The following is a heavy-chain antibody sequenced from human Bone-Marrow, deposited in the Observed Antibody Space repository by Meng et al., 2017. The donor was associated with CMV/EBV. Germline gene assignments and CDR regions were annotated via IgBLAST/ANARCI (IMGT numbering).Heavy chain of an antibody. D-gene: IGHD6-13*01. CDR3: ASHRRIAAAIIL. CDR1: GGSISSYY. Sequence: ESLKISCTVSGGSISSYYWSWIRQPPGKGLEWIGYIYYSGSTNYNPSLKSRVTISVDTSKNQFSLKLSSVTAADTAVYYCASHRRIAAAIILWGQGTLVTVSS. V-gene: IGHV4-59*01. CDR2: IYYSGST. J-gene: IGHJ4*02.